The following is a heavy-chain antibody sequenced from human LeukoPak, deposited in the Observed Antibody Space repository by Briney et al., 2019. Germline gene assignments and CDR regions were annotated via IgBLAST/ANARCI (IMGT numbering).Heavy chain of an antibody. D-gene: IGHD3-10*01. CDR2: IYYSGST. V-gene: IGHV4-59*01. J-gene: IGHJ5*02. CDR1: GGSISTYY. CDR3: VRGPYGSGISNWFDP. Sequence: SETLSLTCTVSGGSISTYYWSWIRQPPGKGLEWIGYIYYSGSTSYNPSLQSRVTVSVDTSKNQFSLKLTSVTAADTAVYYCVRGPYGSGISNWFDPWGQGTLVIVSS.